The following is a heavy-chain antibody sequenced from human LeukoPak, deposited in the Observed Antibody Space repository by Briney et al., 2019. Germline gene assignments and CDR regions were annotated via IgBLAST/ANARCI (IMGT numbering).Heavy chain of an antibody. J-gene: IGHJ4*02. D-gene: IGHD6-6*01. CDR1: GGSISSSSYY. V-gene: IGHV4-39*01. CDR3: ARARSIAAIPFDY. Sequence: SETLSLTCTVSGGSISSSSYYWGWIRQPPGKGLEWIGSIYYSGSTYYNPSLKSRVTISVDTSKNQFSLKLSSVTAADTAVYYCARARSIAAIPFDYWGQGTLVTVSS. CDR2: IYYSGST.